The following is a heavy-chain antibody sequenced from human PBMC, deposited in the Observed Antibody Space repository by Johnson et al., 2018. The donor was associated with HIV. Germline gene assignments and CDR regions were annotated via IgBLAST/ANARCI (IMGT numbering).Heavy chain of an antibody. CDR1: GFTFSGYA. D-gene: IGHD2-21*01. CDR3: SKVDCGGDTCAGYDPFDL. V-gene: IGHV3-23*04. J-gene: IGHJ3*01. CDR2: MSGSYGRT. Sequence: VQLVESGGGVVQPGGSLRLSCAASGFTFSGYAMRWVRQAPGTGLEWVLFMSGSYGRTYYAHSVTGRSTLQRDNSKYTVDLQMNSLRVEDTAVYYCSKVDCGGDTCAGYDPFDLWGQGTLVTVSS.